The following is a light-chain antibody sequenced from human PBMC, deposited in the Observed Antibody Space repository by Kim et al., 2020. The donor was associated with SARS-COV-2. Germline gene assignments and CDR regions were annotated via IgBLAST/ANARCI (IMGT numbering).Light chain of an antibody. CDR2: WSS. Sequence: ALSLGERATINGQSSQSVSYKLVWYQQKPGQPPKLLIRWSSDRESGVPDRFTGGGSGTDFTLTISSLQAEDVAVYYCQQYHTLPYTFGQGTKLEI. V-gene: IGKV4-1*01. CDR3: QQYHTLPYT. J-gene: IGKJ2*01. CDR1: QSVSYK.